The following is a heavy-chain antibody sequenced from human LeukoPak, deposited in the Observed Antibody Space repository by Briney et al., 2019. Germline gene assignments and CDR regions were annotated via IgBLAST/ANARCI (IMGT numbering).Heavy chain of an antibody. Sequence: GGSLRLSCAASGFTFSDYYMDWVRQAPGKGLEWVTFIRYDGSNKYYADSVKGRFTISRDNSKNTLYLQMNSLRAEDTAVYYCARGRWLRYYFDYWGQGTLVTVSS. D-gene: IGHD5-12*01. J-gene: IGHJ4*02. V-gene: IGHV3-30*02. CDR3: ARGRWLRYYFDY. CDR2: IRYDGSNK. CDR1: GFTFSDYY.